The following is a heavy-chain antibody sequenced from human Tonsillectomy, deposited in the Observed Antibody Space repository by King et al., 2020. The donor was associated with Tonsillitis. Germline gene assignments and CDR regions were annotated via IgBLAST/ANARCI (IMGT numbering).Heavy chain of an antibody. Sequence: QLQESGPGLVKPSETLSLTCTVSGGSISSYYWSWIRQPPGKGLEWIGYIYYSGSTNYNPSLKSRVTISVDTSKNQFSLKLSSATAADTAVYYCARHPYIAAAGDYYYGMDVWGQGTTVTVSS. D-gene: IGHD6-13*01. CDR2: IYYSGST. CDR3: ARHPYIAAAGDYYYGMDV. J-gene: IGHJ6*02. CDR1: GGSISSYY. V-gene: IGHV4-59*08.